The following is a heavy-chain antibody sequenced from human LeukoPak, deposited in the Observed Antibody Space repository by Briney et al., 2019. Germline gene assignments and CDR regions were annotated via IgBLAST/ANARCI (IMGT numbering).Heavy chain of an antibody. CDR2: VSYEGGTE. D-gene: IGHD3-10*01. J-gene: IGHJ4*02. V-gene: IGHV3-30*04. CDR1: EFTFSSYA. Sequence: PGGSLRLSCAASEFTFSSYAMHWVRQAPGKGREGVAFVSYEGGTEYYGDSVKGRFTISRDNYRNTLYLQLNNLRVEDTAVYYCAREGADGSGSSLDYWGQGTLLTVSS. CDR3: AREGADGSGSSLDY.